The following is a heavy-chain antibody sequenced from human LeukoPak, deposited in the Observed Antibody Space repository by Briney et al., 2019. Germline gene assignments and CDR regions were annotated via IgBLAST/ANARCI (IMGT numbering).Heavy chain of an antibody. J-gene: IGHJ4*02. Sequence: EASVNVSCKASGYTFTSYDINWVRQATGQGLEWMGIINPSGGSTSYAQKFQGRVTMTRDTSTSTVYMELSSLRSEDTAVYYCARDQGGSLGYWGQGTLVTVSS. V-gene: IGHV1-46*01. D-gene: IGHD1-26*01. CDR1: GYTFTSYD. CDR3: ARDQGGSLGY. CDR2: INPSGGST.